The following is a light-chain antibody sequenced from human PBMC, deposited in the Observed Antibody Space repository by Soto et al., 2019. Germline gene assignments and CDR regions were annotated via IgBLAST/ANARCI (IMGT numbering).Light chain of an antibody. J-gene: IGKJ1*01. CDR2: DAS. Sequence: DIQMTHSPSTLSSSVGDRVTITFRASQSIGRFLAWYQHQPGKAPKLLIYDASTLESGVPSRFSGTGSGTEFTFSITSLQPEDFGTYYCQQCYMGWTFGQGTKVDIK. CDR1: QSIGRF. V-gene: IGKV1-5*01. CDR3: QQCYMGWT.